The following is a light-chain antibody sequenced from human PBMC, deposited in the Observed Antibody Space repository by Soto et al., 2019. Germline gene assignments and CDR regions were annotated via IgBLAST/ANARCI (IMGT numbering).Light chain of an antibody. V-gene: IGKV3-20*01. CDR2: HGS. CDR3: QQYGSSPQT. J-gene: IGKJ1*01. CDR1: QGVASRY. Sequence: EIVLTQSPGTLSLSPGERATLSCRASQGVASRYLAWYQQKPGQAPRLLIYHGSSRAIGIPDRFSGSGSGTDFTLTISRLEPEDFAVYYCQQYGSSPQTFGQGTKVEVK.